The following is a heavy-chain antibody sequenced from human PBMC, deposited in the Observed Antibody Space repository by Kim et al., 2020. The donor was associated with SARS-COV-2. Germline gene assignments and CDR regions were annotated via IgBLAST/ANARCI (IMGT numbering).Heavy chain of an antibody. V-gene: IGHV4-39*01. CDR2: IYYSGST. CDR1: GGSISSSSYY. D-gene: IGHD6-13*01. J-gene: IGHJ5*02. Sequence: SETLSLTCTVSGGSISSSSYYRGWIRQPPGKGLEWIGSIYYSGSTYYNPSLKSRVTISVDTSKNQFSLKLSSVTAADTAVYYCARQGYSSSSEPWGQGTLVTVSS. CDR3: ARQGYSSSSEP.